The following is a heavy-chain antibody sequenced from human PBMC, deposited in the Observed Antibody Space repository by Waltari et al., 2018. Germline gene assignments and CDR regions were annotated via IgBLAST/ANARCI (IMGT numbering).Heavy chain of an antibody. V-gene: IGHV4-34*01. J-gene: IGHJ3*02. CDR2: IKHSGST. CDR3: ARGQFPRLRAFDI. D-gene: IGHD3-3*01. CDR1: GGSFSGYY. Sequence: QVQLQQWGAGLLKPSETLSLTCAVYGGSFSGYYWSWIRQPPGKGLEWIGEIKHSGSTNYNPSLKSRVTISVDTSKNQFSLKLSSVTAADTAVYYCARGQFPRLRAFDIWGQGTMVTVSS.